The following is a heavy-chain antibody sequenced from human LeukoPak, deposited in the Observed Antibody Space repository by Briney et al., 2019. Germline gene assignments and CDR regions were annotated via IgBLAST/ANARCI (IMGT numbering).Heavy chain of an antibody. J-gene: IGHJ4*02. V-gene: IGHV3-20*04. CDR3: ARGGNTYYYDSSGYSLGY. CDR1: GFTFDDYA. D-gene: IGHD3-22*01. Sequence: GGSLRLSCAASGFTFDDYAMSWVRQGPGKGLEWVSGISWIGSSTGHADSVKGRFTISRDNARNSLYLQMNSLRAEDTAVYYCARGGNTYYYDSSGYSLGYWGQGTLVTVSS. CDR2: ISWIGSST.